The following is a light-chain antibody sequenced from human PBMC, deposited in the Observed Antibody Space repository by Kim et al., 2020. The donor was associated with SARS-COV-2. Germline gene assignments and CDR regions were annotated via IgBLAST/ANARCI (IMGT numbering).Light chain of an antibody. CDR1: ISNIVNNY. CDR2: DNN. Sequence: GPTVPISRSGSISNIVNNYVSWFQQLPGAAPKLLIFDNNKRPSGIPDRFSGSKSGTSATLGITGLQTGDEADYYCGTWDSSLSAAVFGGGTQLTVL. J-gene: IGLJ7*01. CDR3: GTWDSSLSAAV. V-gene: IGLV1-51*01.